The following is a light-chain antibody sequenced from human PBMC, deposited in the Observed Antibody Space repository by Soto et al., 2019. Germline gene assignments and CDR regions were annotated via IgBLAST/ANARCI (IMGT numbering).Light chain of an antibody. Sequence: QSALTQPPSASATPGQRVIISCSGSNSNIGTNTVNWYQQLPGTAPRLLIYTNNQRPSGVPQRFSGSKTGTSASLAIGGLQSEDGADYYCAAWDDSLGAYVFGTGTKVTVL. CDR3: AAWDDSLGAYV. CDR1: NSNIGTNT. J-gene: IGLJ1*01. CDR2: TNN. V-gene: IGLV1-44*01.